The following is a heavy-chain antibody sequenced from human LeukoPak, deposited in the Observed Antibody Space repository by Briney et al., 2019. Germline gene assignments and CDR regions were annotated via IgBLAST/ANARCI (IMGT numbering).Heavy chain of an antibody. CDR1: GFTFSSYW. J-gene: IGHJ5*02. CDR2: IRQDGSEE. V-gene: IGHV3-7*01. CDR3: AREGCSGGSCYSFWFDP. D-gene: IGHD2-15*01. Sequence: GGSLTLSCAASGFTFSSYWMSWVRQAPGKGLEWVAYIRQDGSEEYYVDSVKGRFTISRDNAKNSLYLQMNSLRAEDTAVYYCAREGCSGGSCYSFWFDPWGQGTLVTVSS.